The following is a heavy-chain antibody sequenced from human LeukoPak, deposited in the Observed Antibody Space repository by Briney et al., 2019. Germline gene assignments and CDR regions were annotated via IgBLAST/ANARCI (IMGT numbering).Heavy chain of an antibody. D-gene: IGHD2-21*02. J-gene: IGHJ4*02. V-gene: IGHV1-2*02. Sequence: GASVKVSCKASGYTFTGYYMHWVRQAPGQGLEWMEWINPNSGGTNYAQKFQGRVTMTRDTSISTAYMELSRLRSDDTAVYYCARAEPVVTAIDYWGQGTLVTVSS. CDR3: ARAEPVVTAIDY. CDR1: GYTFTGYY. CDR2: INPNSGGT.